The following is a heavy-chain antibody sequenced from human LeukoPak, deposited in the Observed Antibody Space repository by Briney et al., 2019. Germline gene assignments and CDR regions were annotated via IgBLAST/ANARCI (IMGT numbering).Heavy chain of an antibody. CDR2: ISGSGSNT. V-gene: IGHV3-23*01. D-gene: IGHD3-10*01. Sequence: GGSLRLSCATSGFTFSSYAMSWVRQTPGKTLEWVSSISGSGSNTFYADSVKGRFPISRDNSKNTLYLQMNSLRAEDTAVYYCAKGFQSFGSGSYSDYWGQGTLVAVSS. CDR1: GFTFSSYA. J-gene: IGHJ4*02. CDR3: AKGFQSFGSGSYSDY.